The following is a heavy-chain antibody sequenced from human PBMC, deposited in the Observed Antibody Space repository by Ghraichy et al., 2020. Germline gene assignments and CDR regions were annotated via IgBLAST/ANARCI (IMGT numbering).Heavy chain of an antibody. V-gene: IGHV4-39*01. D-gene: IGHD1-14*01. CDR2: VYGSGGS. CDR1: GGSLSSDTYY. Sequence: SETLSLTCTVSGGSLSSDTYYWGWIRQPPGKGLEWIGSVYGSGGSYYNPSLKSRVTISVDTSQSQFSLKLNSVTAADTAVYYSARRNPGVGGALDYWGQGTLVTVSS. J-gene: IGHJ4*02. CDR3: ARRNPGVGGALDY.